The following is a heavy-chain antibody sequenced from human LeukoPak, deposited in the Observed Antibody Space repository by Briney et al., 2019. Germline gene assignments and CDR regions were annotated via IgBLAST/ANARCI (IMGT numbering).Heavy chain of an antibody. J-gene: IGHJ4*02. V-gene: IGHV4-31*03. D-gene: IGHD3-16*01. CDR1: GGSLSSGGYY. Sequence: SPTPSLPCTFSGGSLSSGGYYWSWIRPPPGKGPEWIWDIYYSGSTYYNPSLKSRVTISVDTSKNQFSLKLSSVTAADTAVYYCARVPPYDYVWGSYPSSPDYWGQGTPVTVSS. CDR3: ARVPPYDYVWGSYPSSPDY. CDR2: IYYSGST.